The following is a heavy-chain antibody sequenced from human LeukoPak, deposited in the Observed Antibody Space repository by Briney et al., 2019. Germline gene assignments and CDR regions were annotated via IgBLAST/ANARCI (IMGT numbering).Heavy chain of an antibody. V-gene: IGHV4-34*01. D-gene: IGHD4-17*01. CDR3: ARGKWRATVTTSSIDY. CDR1: GGSFSGYY. Sequence: KPSETLSLTCAVYGGSFSGYYWSWIRQPPGKGLEWIGEINHSGSTNYNPSLKSRVTISVDTSKNQFSLKLSSVTAADTAVYYCARGKWRATVTTSSIDYWGQGTLVTVSS. J-gene: IGHJ4*02. CDR2: INHSGST.